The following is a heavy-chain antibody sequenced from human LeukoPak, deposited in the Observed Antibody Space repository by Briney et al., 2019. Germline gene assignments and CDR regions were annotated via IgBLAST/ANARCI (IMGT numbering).Heavy chain of an antibody. CDR1: GYTFTGYY. CDR3: ARAQTALYSYYMDV. V-gene: IGHV1-2*02. CDR2: INPNSGGT. J-gene: IGHJ6*03. Sequence: ASVKVSCKASGYTFTGYYMHWVRQAPGQGLEWMGWINPNSGGTNYAQKFQGRVTMTRDTSISTAYMELSRLRSDDTAVYYCARAQTALYSYYMDVWGKGTTVTVSS.